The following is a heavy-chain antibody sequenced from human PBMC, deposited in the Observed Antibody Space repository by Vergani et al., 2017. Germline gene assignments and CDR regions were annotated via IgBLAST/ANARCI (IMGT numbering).Heavy chain of an antibody. CDR3: ARNRTQIGEGDY. D-gene: IGHD1-7*01. CDR2: IYPGDSDT. Sequence: EVQLVQSGAEVKKPGESLKIPCKGFGYSFTSYWIGCVRQLPGKGLEWMGVIYPGDSDTRYSQSFQGQDTISTDKSISTAYLQMSSLKASDTAMYYCARNRTQIGEGDYWGQGTLVTVSS. V-gene: IGHV5-51*01. J-gene: IGHJ4*02. CDR1: GYSFTSYW.